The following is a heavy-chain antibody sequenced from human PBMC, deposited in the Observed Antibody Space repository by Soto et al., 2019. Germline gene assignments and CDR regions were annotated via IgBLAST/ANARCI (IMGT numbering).Heavy chain of an antibody. Sequence: QVQLVQSGAEVKKPGSSVKVSCKASGGTFSSYTISWVRQAPGQGLEWMGRIIPILGIANYAQKFQGRVTITADKSTSTAYMELSSLRSEDTAVYYCASPRLLWFGELSPESYFDYWGHGTLVTVSS. CDR2: IIPILGIA. CDR1: GGTFSSYT. CDR3: ASPRLLWFGELSPESYFDY. D-gene: IGHD3-10*01. V-gene: IGHV1-69*02. J-gene: IGHJ4*01.